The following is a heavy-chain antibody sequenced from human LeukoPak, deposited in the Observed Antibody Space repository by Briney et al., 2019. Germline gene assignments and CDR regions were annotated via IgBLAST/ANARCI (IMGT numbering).Heavy chain of an antibody. J-gene: IGHJ6*02. CDR2: VSGRGDAT. CDR3: AKAPPAATNYYYGMDV. D-gene: IGHD2-15*01. Sequence: WGSLRLSCAASGFTFNNYAMTWVRQAPGKGLEWVSAVSGRGDATYYADSVKGRFTISRDDSKNTLYLQMNSLRAEDTAVYHCAKAPPAATNYYYGMDVWGQGTTVTVSS. CDR1: GFTFNNYA. V-gene: IGHV3-23*01.